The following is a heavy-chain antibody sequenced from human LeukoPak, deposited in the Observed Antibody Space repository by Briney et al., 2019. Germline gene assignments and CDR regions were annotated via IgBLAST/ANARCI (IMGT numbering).Heavy chain of an antibody. J-gene: IGHJ3*02. V-gene: IGHV4-39*07. D-gene: IGHD2-2*03. CDR3: ARGILGYCSSTSCSKGDAFDI. CDR1: GGSINSTSNY. Sequence: SETLSLTCTVSGGSINSTSNYWGWIRQPPGKGLEWIGSIYYSGSTNYNPSLKSRVTISVDTSKNQFSLKLSSVTAADTAVYYCARGILGYCSSTSCSKGDAFDIWGQGTMVTVSS. CDR2: IYYSGST.